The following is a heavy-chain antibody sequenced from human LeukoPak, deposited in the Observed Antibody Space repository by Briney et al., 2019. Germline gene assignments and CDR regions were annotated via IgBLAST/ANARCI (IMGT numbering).Heavy chain of an antibody. D-gene: IGHD1-20*01. CDR1: GFTFSSYA. J-gene: IGHJ3*02. CDR2: ISGSGGST. CDR3: AKDLGYDWNDIGDAFDI. V-gene: IGHV3-23*01. Sequence: GGSLRLSCAASGFTFSSYAMGWVRQAPGKGLGWVSAISGSGGSTYYADSVKGRFTISRDNSKNTLYLQMNSLRAEDTAVYYCAKDLGYDWNDIGDAFDIWGQGTMVTVSS.